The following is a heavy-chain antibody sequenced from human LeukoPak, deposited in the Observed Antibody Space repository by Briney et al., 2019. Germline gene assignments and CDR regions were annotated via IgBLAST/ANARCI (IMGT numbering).Heavy chain of an antibody. D-gene: IGHD2-2*01. Sequence: GGSLRLSCAASGFTFSRYEVNWVRQAPGKGLEWVSYISSAGSTIYYADSVKGRFTISRDNAKNSLYLQLNSLRAEDTAVYYCAKRYANGWNFDYWGQGTLVTVSS. V-gene: IGHV3-48*03. CDR2: ISSAGSTI. CDR1: GFTFSRYE. J-gene: IGHJ4*02. CDR3: AKRYANGWNFDY.